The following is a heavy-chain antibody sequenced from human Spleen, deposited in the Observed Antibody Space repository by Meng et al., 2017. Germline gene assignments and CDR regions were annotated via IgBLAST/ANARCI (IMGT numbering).Heavy chain of an antibody. D-gene: IGHD1-26*01. V-gene: IGHV4-4*02. J-gene: IGHJ4*02. Sequence: QVQLRESGPALVKPSETLSLTCAVSGDSITNHNWWAWVRQPPGKGLEWIGEIPHRGSSAYNPSLKSRITISVDESKNQFSLKLTSVTATDTAVYYCAAGVGYGGFLWGQGTLVTVSS. CDR3: AAGVGYGGFL. CDR1: GDSITNHNW. CDR2: IPHRGSS.